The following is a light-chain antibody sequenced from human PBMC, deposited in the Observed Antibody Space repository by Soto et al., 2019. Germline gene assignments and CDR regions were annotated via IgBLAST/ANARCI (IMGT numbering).Light chain of an antibody. CDR2: GAS. V-gene: IGKV3-20*01. CDR3: QQYGSSPRT. Sequence: EIVLTQSPGTLSLSPGERATLSCRASQSVSSSYLAWYQRKPGQAPRLLIYGASSRATGIPDRFSGSGSGTDFTLTISRLETEDFAVYYCQQYGSSPRTFGQGTRLEIK. J-gene: IGKJ5*01. CDR1: QSVSSSY.